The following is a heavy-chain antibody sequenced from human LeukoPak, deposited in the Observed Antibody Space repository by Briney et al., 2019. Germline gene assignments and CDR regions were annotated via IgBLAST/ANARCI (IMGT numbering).Heavy chain of an antibody. CDR2: ISYDGSNK. V-gene: IGHV3-30*18. Sequence: GGSLRLSCAASGFTFSSYGKHWVRQAPGKGLEWVAVISYDGSNKYYADPVRGRFTISRDNSKNTLYLQMNSLRAEDTAVYYCAKDRIPGYSSGFYYYYGMDVWGQGTTVTVSS. CDR1: GFTFSSYG. D-gene: IGHD6-19*01. CDR3: AKDRIPGYSSGFYYYYGMDV. J-gene: IGHJ6*02.